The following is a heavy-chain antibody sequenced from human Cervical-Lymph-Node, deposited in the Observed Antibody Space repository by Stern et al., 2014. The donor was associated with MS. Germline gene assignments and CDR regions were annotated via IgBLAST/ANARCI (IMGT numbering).Heavy chain of an antibody. D-gene: IGHD5-12*01. J-gene: IGHJ4*02. Sequence: VQLVQSGAEVKKPGASVKVSCKASGYTFFYYGLGWVRQAPGQGLEWMGWVSTYNGSANYAQTLQGRLTMTTDTSATSAYMELRSLRSDDTAVYYCARGLVATALIGYYFDYWGQGTLVTVSS. CDR2: VSTYNGSA. V-gene: IGHV1-18*01. CDR3: ARGLVATALIGYYFDY. CDR1: GYTFFYYG.